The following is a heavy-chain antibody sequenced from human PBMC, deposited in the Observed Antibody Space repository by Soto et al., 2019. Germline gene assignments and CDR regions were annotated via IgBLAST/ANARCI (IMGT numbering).Heavy chain of an antibody. J-gene: IGHJ3*02. D-gene: IGHD1-26*01. CDR1: GFTFDDYA. CDR2: ISWNSGSI. Sequence: GGSLRLSCAASGFTFDDYAMHWVRQAPGKGLEWVSGISWNSGSIGYADSVKGRFTISRDNAKNSLYLQMNSLRAEDTALYYCAKAKEYAAYYGGYYALGAAFDIWGQGTMVTVSS. V-gene: IGHV3-9*01. CDR3: AKAKEYAAYYGGYYALGAAFDI.